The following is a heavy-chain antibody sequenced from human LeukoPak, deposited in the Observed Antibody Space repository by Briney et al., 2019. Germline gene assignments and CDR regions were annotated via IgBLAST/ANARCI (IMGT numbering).Heavy chain of an antibody. J-gene: IGHJ6*03. CDR1: GFTFSSYW. CDR2: IKQDGSEK. Sequence: GGSLRLSCAASGFTFSSYWMTWVRQTPGKGLEWVANIKQDGSEKYYVDSVEGRFTISRDNANNSLYLQMNSLRAEDTAVYYCARDPGSAFGGVIVKVYYYMDVWGKGTTVTVSS. CDR3: ARDPGSAFGGVIVKVYYYMDV. D-gene: IGHD3-16*02. V-gene: IGHV3-7*01.